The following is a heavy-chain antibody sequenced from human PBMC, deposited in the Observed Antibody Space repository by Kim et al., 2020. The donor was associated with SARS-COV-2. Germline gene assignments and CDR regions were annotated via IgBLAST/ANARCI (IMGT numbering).Heavy chain of an antibody. CDR3: ARFRLRVESSGRDY. Sequence: SVKVSCKASGGTFSSYAISWVRQAPGQGLEWMGRIIPILGIANYAQKFQGRVTITADKSTSTAYMELSSLRSEDTAVYYCARFRLRVESSGRDYWGQGTLVTVSS. CDR2: IIPILGIA. V-gene: IGHV1-69*04. J-gene: IGHJ4*02. CDR1: GGTFSSYA. D-gene: IGHD3-22*01.